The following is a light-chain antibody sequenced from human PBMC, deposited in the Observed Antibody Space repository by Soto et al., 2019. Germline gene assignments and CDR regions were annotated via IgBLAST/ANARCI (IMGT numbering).Light chain of an antibody. V-gene: IGKV4-1*01. Sequence: DIVMTQSPDSLAVSLGERATINCKSSQSVLYSSNNKNHLTWFQQKPGQPPKLLIYWASTPESGVPDRFSGSGSGTDFTLTISSLQAEDVAVYYCQQYFSTPFTFGGGTKVEI. J-gene: IGKJ4*01. CDR1: QSVLYSSNNKNH. CDR2: WAS. CDR3: QQYFSTPFT.